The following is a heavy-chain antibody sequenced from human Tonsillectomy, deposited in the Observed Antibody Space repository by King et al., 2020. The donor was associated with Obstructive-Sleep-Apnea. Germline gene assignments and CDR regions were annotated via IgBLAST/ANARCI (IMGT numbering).Heavy chain of an antibody. CDR1: GFTFSSYA. Sequence: VQLVESGGGVVQPGRSLRLSCAASGFTFSSYAMHWVRQAPGKGLEWVAVISYDGSNKYYADSVKGRFTISRDNSKNTLYLQMNSLRAEDTAVYYCAREDTEDAFDIWGQGTMVTVSS. J-gene: IGHJ3*02. D-gene: IGHD5-18*01. V-gene: IGHV3-30*04. CDR2: ISYDGSNK. CDR3: AREDTEDAFDI.